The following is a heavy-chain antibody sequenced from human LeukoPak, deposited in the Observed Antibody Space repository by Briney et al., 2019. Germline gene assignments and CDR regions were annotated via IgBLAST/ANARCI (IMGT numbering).Heavy chain of an antibody. Sequence: PGGSLRLSCAASGFTFTNYEMTWVRQAPGKGLEWVSYISGSSDDIYYADSVKGRFTISRDNSKNSLYLQMKRLRAEDTALYYCARRGYHDYSGFDYWGQGTLVTVSS. CDR2: ISGSSDDI. D-gene: IGHD1-26*01. V-gene: IGHV3-48*03. CDR1: GFTFTNYE. J-gene: IGHJ4*02. CDR3: ARRGYHDYSGFDY.